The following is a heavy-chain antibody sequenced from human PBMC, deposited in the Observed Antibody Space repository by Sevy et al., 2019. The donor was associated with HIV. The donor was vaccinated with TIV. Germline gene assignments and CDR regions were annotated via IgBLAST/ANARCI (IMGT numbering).Heavy chain of an antibody. Sequence: GGSLRLSCAASGFTFNTHAMNWVRQAPGKGLEWVSVISGPGYGTNYADSVKGRFTISRDNSKNTLFLQMNSLRDDDTAVYYCAKALNPALESMLEVNLCSLKGFDVWGQGTMVTVSS. CDR1: GFTFNTHA. V-gene: IGHV3-23*01. CDR3: AKALNPALESMLEVNLCSLKGFDV. D-gene: IGHD3-22*01. CDR2: ISGPGYGT. J-gene: IGHJ3*01.